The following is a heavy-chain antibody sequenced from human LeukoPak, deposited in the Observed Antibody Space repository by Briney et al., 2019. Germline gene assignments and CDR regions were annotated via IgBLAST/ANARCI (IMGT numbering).Heavy chain of an antibody. V-gene: IGHV4-59*08. D-gene: IGHD1-26*01. CDR2: IYSSGTT. CDR1: GDXISASY. CDR3: ARPAEVGVKVAQNAKFDY. J-gene: IGHJ4*02. Sequence: SETLSLTCTVSGDXISASYCSWIRQPPGKGQEWLGCIYSSGTTNYNPSLKSRVTISVDTSKNHFSLKLSSVTAADTAVYYCARPAEVGVKVAQNAKFDYWGQGTLVTVSS.